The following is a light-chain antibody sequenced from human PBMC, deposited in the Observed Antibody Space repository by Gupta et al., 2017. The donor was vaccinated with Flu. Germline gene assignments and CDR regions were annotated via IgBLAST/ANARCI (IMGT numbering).Light chain of an antibody. V-gene: IGLV6-57*01. CDR2: EDN. J-gene: IGLJ3*02. Sequence: FVLPQPHSVSASPGKTVTISRTRSSGSIASNYVQWYQQRPGSSPTTVIYEDNQRPSGVPDRFSGSIDSSSNSASLTISGLKTEDGADYYCQSYDTSNHDWVFGGGTKLTVL. CDR1: SGSIASNY. CDR3: QSYDTSNHDWV.